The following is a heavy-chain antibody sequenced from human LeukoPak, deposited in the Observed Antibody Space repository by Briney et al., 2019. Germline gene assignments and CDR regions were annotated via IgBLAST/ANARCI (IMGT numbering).Heavy chain of an antibody. V-gene: IGHV4-4*09. CDR2: IYTSGRT. CDR1: GGSISSYY. CDR3: ARQGLCSSTSCYYYFDY. J-gene: IGHJ4*02. D-gene: IGHD2-2*01. Sequence: SETLSLTCTVSGGSISSYYWSWIRQPPGKGLEWIGYIYTSGRTNYNPSLKSRVTISVDTSKNQFSLKLSSVTAADTAVYYCARQGLCSSTSCYYYFDYWGQGTLVTVSS.